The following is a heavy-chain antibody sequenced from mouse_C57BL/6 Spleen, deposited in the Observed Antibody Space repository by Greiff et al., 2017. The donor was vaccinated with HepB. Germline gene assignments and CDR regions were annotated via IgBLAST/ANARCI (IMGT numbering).Heavy chain of an antibody. V-gene: IGHV1-7*01. CDR3: AREPYGYDGGAWFAY. J-gene: IGHJ3*01. CDR1: GYTFTSYW. D-gene: IGHD2-2*01. CDR2: INPSSGYT. Sequence: QVQLQQSGAELAKPGASVKLSCKASGYTFTSYWMHWVKQRPGQGLEWIGYINPSSGYTKYNQKFKDKATLTADKSSSTAYMQLSSLTYEDSAVYYCAREPYGYDGGAWFAYWGQGTLVTVSA.